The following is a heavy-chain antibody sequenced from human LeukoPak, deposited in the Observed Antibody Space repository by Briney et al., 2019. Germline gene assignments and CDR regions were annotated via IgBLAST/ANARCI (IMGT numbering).Heavy chain of an antibody. Sequence: SEILSLTCTVSGGSISNYYWSWLRQPPGKGLEWIAYIYYSGITNYNPSLNSRVTISVDTTKNQFSLKLSPVTAAATAVYYCARHLSLGATGIDLWGQGTLVTVSS. CDR1: GGSISNYY. J-gene: IGHJ5*02. V-gene: IGHV4-59*08. D-gene: IGHD4/OR15-4a*01. CDR2: IYYSGIT. CDR3: ARHLSLGATGIDL.